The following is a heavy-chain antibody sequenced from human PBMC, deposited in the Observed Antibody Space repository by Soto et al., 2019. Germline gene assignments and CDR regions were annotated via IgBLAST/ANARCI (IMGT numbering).Heavy chain of an antibody. D-gene: IGHD6-19*01. J-gene: IGHJ3*02. CDR3: ARDRSVAGFYDAFDI. CDR2: ISSNGGST. Sequence: GGSLRLSCAASGFAFSSYAMHWVRQAPGKGLEYVSAISSNGGSTYYANSVKGRFTISRDNSKNTLYLQMGSLRAEDMAVYYCARDRSVAGFYDAFDIWGQGTMVTVSS. CDR1: GFAFSSYA. V-gene: IGHV3-64*01.